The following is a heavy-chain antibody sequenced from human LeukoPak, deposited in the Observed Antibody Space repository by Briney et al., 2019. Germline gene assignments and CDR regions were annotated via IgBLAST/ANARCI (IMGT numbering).Heavy chain of an antibody. J-gene: IGHJ4*02. CDR3: ARSVGYCSSTTCYADY. D-gene: IGHD2-2*01. V-gene: IGHV3-21*01. CDR1: GFTFGTYS. Sequence: PGGSLRLSCAASGFTFGTYSMNWVRQAPGKGLEWVSSISSGSSYIYYTDSVKGRFTISRDNARNSLYLQMNSLRAEDTAVYYCARSVGYCSSTTCYADYWGQGTLVTVSS. CDR2: ISSGSSYI.